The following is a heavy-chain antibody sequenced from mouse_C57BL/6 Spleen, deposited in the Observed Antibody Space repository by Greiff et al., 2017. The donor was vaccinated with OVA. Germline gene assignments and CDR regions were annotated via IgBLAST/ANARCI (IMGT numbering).Heavy chain of an antibody. CDR2: IRLKSDNYAT. CDR3: KGDYDEGYAMDY. V-gene: IGHV6-3*01. D-gene: IGHD2-4*01. CDR1: GFTFSNYW. Sequence: EVKLEESGGGLVQPGGSMKLSCVASGFTFSNYWMNWVRQSPEKGLEWVAQIRLKSDNYATHYAESVKGRFTISRDDSKSSVYLQMNNLRAEDTGIYYCKGDYDEGYAMDYWGQGTSVTVSS. J-gene: IGHJ4*01.